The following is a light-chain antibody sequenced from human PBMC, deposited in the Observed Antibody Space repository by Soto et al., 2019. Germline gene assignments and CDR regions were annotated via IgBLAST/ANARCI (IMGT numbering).Light chain of an antibody. CDR1: RSDVGGYKY. CDR2: EVS. J-gene: IGLJ2*01. CDR3: ISYTSTNTRV. V-gene: IGLV2-14*03. Sequence: QSALTQPASVSGSHGQSIPISCTGTRSDVGGYKYLSWYQQHPGKAPKLMIYEVSNRPSGVSNRFSGSKSGNTASLTISGLQAEDEADYYCISYTSTNTRVFGGGTKLTVL.